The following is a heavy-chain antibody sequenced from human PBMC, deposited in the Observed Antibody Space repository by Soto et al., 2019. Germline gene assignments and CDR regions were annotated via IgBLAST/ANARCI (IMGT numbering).Heavy chain of an antibody. CDR1: GFTFDDYA. CDR3: DASRAYDSSDYSGFHYGMDA. J-gene: IGHJ6*02. CDR2: LSWNGVTI. D-gene: IGHD3-22*01. V-gene: IGHV3-9*01. Sequence: EVQLVESGGGLVQPGRSLRLSCAASGFTFDDYAMHWVRQVPGKGLQWVSGLSWNGVTIGYAASVKGRFTISRDNATKSLYLQVNGVRPDGTALYYCDASRAYDSSDYSGFHYGMDAWGRGTTVTVS.